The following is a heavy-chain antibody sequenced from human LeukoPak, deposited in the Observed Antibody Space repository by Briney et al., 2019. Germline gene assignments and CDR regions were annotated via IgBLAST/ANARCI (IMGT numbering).Heavy chain of an antibody. CDR2: IYTSGST. CDR1: GGSISSGSYY. CDR3: ARAAAPLYYYGSGSYYNRPYNWFDP. D-gene: IGHD3-10*01. Sequence: SETLSLTCTVSGGSISSGSYYWSWIRQPAGKGLEWIGRIYTSGSTNYNPSLKSRVTISVDTSKNQFSLKLSSVTAADTAVYYCARAAAPLYYYGSGSYYNRPYNWFDPWGQGTLVTVSS. V-gene: IGHV4-61*02. J-gene: IGHJ5*02.